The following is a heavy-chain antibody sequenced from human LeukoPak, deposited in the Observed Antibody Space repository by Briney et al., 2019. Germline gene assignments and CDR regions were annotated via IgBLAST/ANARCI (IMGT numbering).Heavy chain of an antibody. Sequence: SETLSLTCNVSDYSISSGYYWAWIRPPPEKGLEWIGTVYHSGTTYYNASLKSRVTISVDTSKNQFSLKLSSVTAADTAVYYCARGLLGVAGDAFDIWGQGTMVTVSS. CDR2: VYHSGTT. D-gene: IGHD6-19*01. CDR1: DYSISSGYY. CDR3: ARGLLGVAGDAFDI. J-gene: IGHJ3*02. V-gene: IGHV4-38-2*02.